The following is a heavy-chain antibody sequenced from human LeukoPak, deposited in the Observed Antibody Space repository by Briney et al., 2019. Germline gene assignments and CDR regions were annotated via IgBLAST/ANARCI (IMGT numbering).Heavy chain of an antibody. Sequence: GGSLRLSCAASGFTFSSYWMSWVRQAPGKGLEWVANIKQGGSEKNYADSVKSRFTISRDKDKNLLYLQVNSLRAEDTAVYYCALYYDSSGYFYWGQGTLVTVSS. CDR1: GFTFSSYW. J-gene: IGHJ4*02. V-gene: IGHV3-7*01. CDR2: IKQGGSEK. D-gene: IGHD3-22*01. CDR3: ALYYDSSGYFY.